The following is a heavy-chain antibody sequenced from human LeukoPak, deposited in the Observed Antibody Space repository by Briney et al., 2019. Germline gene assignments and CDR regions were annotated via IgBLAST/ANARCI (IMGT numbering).Heavy chain of an antibody. D-gene: IGHD2-21*01. CDR1: GGSISSGGYY. J-gene: IGHJ5*02. CDR3: ARERSDFGGGEDWFDP. V-gene: IGHV4-31*03. Sequence: SETLSLTCTVSGGSISSGGYYWSWIRQHPGKGLEWIGYIYYSGSTYYNPSLKSRVTISVDTSKNQFSLKLSSVTAADTAVYYCARERSDFGGGEDWFDPWGQGTLVTVSS. CDR2: IYYSGST.